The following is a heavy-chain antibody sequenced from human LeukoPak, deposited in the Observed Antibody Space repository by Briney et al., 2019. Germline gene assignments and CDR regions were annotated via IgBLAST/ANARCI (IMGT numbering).Heavy chain of an antibody. Sequence: SVKVSFKASGGTFSSYAISWVRQAPGQGLEWMGRIIPILGIANYAQKFQGRVTITADKSTSTAYMELSSLRSEDTAVYYCARLITGTNGFDYWGQGTLVTVSS. CDR3: ARLITGTNGFDY. V-gene: IGHV1-69*04. D-gene: IGHD1-20*01. CDR2: IIPILGIA. CDR1: GGTFSSYA. J-gene: IGHJ4*02.